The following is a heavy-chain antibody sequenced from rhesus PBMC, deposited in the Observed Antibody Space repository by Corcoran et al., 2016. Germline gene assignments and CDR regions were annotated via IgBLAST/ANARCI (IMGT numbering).Heavy chain of an antibody. Sequence: QLQLQESGPGLVKPSETLSVTCAVSGGSISGYYWNWFRQPPGKGLEWMGYMGCISAHPSSNPSLKRRVTISTDTSKHQFSLKLGSVTAADTAVYYCARNKMGGSWTLVFDYWGQGVLVTVSS. D-gene: IGHD6-25*01. V-gene: IGHV4-165*02. CDR1: GGSISGYY. J-gene: IGHJ4*01. CDR2: MGCISAHP. CDR3: ARNKMGGSWTLVFDY.